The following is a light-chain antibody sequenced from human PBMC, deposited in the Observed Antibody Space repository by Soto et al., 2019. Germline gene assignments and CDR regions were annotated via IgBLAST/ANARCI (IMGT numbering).Light chain of an antibody. V-gene: IGKV3-20*01. CDR3: QHYGSSPRT. Sequence: DIVLTQSPGTLSLSPGERATLSCRASQSVSGTYLAWYQQKPGQPPRLLIYGASTRATGIPDRFSGGGSSTDFTLTISRLEPEDFAVYYCQHYGSSPRTFGQGTKVELK. J-gene: IGKJ1*01. CDR2: GAS. CDR1: QSVSGTY.